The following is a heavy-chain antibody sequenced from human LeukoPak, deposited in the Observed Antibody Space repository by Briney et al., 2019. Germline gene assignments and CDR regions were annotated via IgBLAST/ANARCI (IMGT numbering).Heavy chain of an antibody. J-gene: IGHJ4*02. CDR3: ARSSRVGRLTVVTLLFGY. V-gene: IGHV1-2*02. CDR2: INPNSGGT. CDR1: GYTFTGYY. Sequence: ASVKVSCKASGYTFTGYYMHWVRQAPGQGLEWMGWINPNSGGTNYAQKFQGRVTMTRDTSISTAYMELSRLRSDDTAVYYCARSSRVGRLTVVTLLFGYWGQGTLVTVSS. D-gene: IGHD4-23*01.